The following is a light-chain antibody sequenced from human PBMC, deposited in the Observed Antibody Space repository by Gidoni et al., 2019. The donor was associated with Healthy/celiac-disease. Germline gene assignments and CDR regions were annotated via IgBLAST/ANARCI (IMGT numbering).Light chain of an antibody. J-gene: IGKJ3*01. V-gene: IGKV1-39*01. CDR2: ASS. CDR1: QSISSY. Sequence: DIQMTQSPSSLSSSVGDRVTITCRASQSISSYLNWYQQKPGKAPKLLIYASSSLQSGVPSRFSGSASGTDFTLTISSLQPEDFATYYCQQRYSTPPITFGPGTKVDIK. CDR3: QQRYSTPPIT.